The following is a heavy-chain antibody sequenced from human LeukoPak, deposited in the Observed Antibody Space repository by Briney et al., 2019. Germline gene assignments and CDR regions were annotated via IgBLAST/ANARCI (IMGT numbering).Heavy chain of an antibody. D-gene: IGHD3-16*01. J-gene: IGHJ4*02. CDR1: GFTFSSYW. Sequence: PGGSLRLSCAASGFTFSSYWMSWVRQAPGKGLEWVANIKQDGSEKYYVDSVKGRFTISRDNSKNTLYLQMNSLRAEDTAVYYCAKEAGGFDYWGQGTLVTVSS. V-gene: IGHV3-7*03. CDR2: IKQDGSEK. CDR3: AKEAGGFDY.